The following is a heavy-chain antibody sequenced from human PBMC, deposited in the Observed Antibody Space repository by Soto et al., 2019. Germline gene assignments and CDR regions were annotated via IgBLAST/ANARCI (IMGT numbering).Heavy chain of an antibody. J-gene: IGHJ3*02. V-gene: IGHV3-30-3*01. Sequence: PGGSLRLSCAVSGFTFSSYAMHWVRQAPGKGLEWVAVISYDGSNKYYADSVKGRFTISRDNSKNTLYLQMNSLRAEDTAVYYCARDPWGVGSDAFDIWGQGTMVTVSS. CDR2: ISYDGSNK. D-gene: IGHD3-16*01. CDR3: ARDPWGVGSDAFDI. CDR1: GFTFSSYA.